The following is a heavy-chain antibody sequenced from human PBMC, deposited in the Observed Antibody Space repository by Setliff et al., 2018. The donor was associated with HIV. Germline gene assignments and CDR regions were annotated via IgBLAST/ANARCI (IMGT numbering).Heavy chain of an antibody. CDR2: ISYDGSDR. CDR1: GFSFRNYG. CDR3: VKGGMTNAAFNI. D-gene: IGHD3-16*01. J-gene: IGHJ3*02. V-gene: IGHV3-30*06. Sequence: GGSLRLSCAASGFSFRNYGMHWVRQAPGKGLEWVAFISYDGSDRYYGDNVKGRFTISRDNSKNTLYLQMNSLRLEDTALYYCVKGGMTNAAFNIWGPGTMVTVSS.